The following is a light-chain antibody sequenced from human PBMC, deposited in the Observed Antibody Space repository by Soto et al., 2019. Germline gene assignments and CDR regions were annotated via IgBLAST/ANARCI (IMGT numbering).Light chain of an antibody. J-gene: IGKJ2*01. CDR3: QHYNNWPPYT. CDR1: QSVSSN. Sequence: EVVMTQSPATLSVSLGERATLSCRASQSVSSNLVWYQQKPGQAPRLLIYGASTRATGIPARFSGSGSGTEFTLTISSLQSEDFAVYYCQHYNNWPPYTFGQGTKLEIK. V-gene: IGKV3-15*01. CDR2: GAS.